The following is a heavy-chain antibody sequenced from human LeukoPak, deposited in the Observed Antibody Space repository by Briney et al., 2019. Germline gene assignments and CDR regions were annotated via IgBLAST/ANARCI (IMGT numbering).Heavy chain of an antibody. CDR1: GFTFSSYA. V-gene: IGHV3-23*01. CDR2: ISGSGGST. Sequence: GGSLRLSCAASGFTFSSYAMSWVRQAPGKGLEWVSAISGSGGSTYYADSVKGRFTISRDNSKNTLYLQMNSLRAEDTAVYYCARDLSAYCDGDCNSDWGQGTLVTVSS. D-gene: IGHD2-21*01. CDR3: ARDLSAYCDGDCNSD. J-gene: IGHJ1*01.